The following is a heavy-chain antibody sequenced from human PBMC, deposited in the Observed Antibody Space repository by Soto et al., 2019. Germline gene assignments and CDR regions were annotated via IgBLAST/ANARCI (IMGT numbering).Heavy chain of an antibody. CDR3: ARLSTNSWTDY. J-gene: IGHJ4*02. CDR1: GFTFSSYA. CDR2: ISNDVGST. Sequence: GSLRLSCVVSGFTFSSYAMIWVRQAPGKGLEWVSGISNDVGSTNYAGSVKGRFTISRDNSKNTLYLQMNSLRAEDTAVYFCARLSTNSWTDYWGQGTLVTVSS. D-gene: IGHD2-2*01. V-gene: IGHV3-23*01.